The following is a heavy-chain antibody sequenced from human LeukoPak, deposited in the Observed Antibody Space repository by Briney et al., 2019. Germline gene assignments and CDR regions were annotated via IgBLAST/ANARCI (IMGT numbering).Heavy chain of an antibody. J-gene: IGHJ4*02. CDR1: GGSFSGYY. CDR3: ARANADTAMVPGVYYFDY. D-gene: IGHD5-18*01. CDR2: INHSGST. Sequence: SGTLPHTCAVYGGSFSGYYWSWIRQPPGKGLEWIGEINHSGSTNYNPSLKSRVTISVDTSKNQFSLKLSSVTAADTAVYYCARANADTAMVPGVYYFDYWGQGTLVTVSS. V-gene: IGHV4-34*01.